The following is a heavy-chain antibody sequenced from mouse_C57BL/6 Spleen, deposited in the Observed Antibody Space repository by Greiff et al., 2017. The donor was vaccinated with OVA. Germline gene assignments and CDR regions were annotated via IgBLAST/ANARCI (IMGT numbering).Heavy chain of an antibody. D-gene: IGHD1-1*01. Sequence: QVQLQQPGAELVRPGSSVKLSCKASGYTFTSYWMHWVKQRPIQGLEWIGNIDPSDSETHYNQKFKGKATLTVDKSSSTAYMQLSSLTSGDSAVYYCARSDGSYWCSTYFDYWGQGTTLTVSS. V-gene: IGHV1-52*01. CDR2: IDPSDSET. CDR3: ARSDGSYWCSTYFDY. J-gene: IGHJ2*01. CDR1: GYTFTSYW.